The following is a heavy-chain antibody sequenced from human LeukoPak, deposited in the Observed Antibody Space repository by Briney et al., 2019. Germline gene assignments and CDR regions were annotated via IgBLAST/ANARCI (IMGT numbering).Heavy chain of an antibody. CDR3: AREYGDFDY. CDR1: GGSISNYY. CDR2: ISSRGDT. Sequence: SETLSLTCIVSGGSISNYYWSWIPQPAGKGLQWIGRISSRGDTNYNPSLKSRVFMSIDRSKNQFSLKLLSVTAADTAVYYCAREYGDFDYWGRGTLVTVSS. D-gene: IGHD4-17*01. J-gene: IGHJ4*02. V-gene: IGHV4-4*07.